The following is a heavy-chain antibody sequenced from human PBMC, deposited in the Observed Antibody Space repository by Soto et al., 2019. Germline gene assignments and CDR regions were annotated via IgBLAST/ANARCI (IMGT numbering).Heavy chain of an antibody. CDR1: GFTFDNYA. CDR3: ARNGSSLVGDY. D-gene: IGHD2-8*01. J-gene: IGHJ4*02. V-gene: IGHV3-9*01. CDR2: ISWNSDSI. Sequence: EVQLVESGGGLVQPGRSLRLSCAASGFTFDNYAMHWVRQAPGKGLEWVSGISWNSDSIGYADSVKGRFTISRDNARNSLYLQMNSLRAEDTALYYFARNGSSLVGDYWCQGTLVTVSS.